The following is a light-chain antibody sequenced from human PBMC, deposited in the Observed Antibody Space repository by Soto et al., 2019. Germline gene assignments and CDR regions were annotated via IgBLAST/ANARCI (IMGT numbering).Light chain of an antibody. Sequence: EIVLTQSPGTLSLSPGERATLSCRASQSVSSSYLAWYQQKPGQAPRLLIYGASSRATAIPDRFSGSGSGTYFTLTISRLEAEDFAVYYCQHYGSLVLTFGGGTKVEIK. CDR2: GAS. J-gene: IGKJ4*01. V-gene: IGKV3-20*01. CDR1: QSVSSSY. CDR3: QHYGSLVLT.